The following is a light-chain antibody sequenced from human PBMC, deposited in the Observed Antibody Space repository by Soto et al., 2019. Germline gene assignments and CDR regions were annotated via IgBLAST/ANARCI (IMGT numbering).Light chain of an antibody. CDR3: AAWDDSLNGSNWV. V-gene: IGLV2-23*02. Sequence: QSALTQPASVSGSPGQSITISCTGTRSDVGSYNSIAWYQQLPGKAPRVMIFEVTKRPSGISNRFSGSKSGSTASLTISGLQAEDEADYYCAAWDDSLNGSNWVFGGGTKLTVL. CDR2: EVT. J-gene: IGLJ3*02. CDR1: RSDVGSYNS.